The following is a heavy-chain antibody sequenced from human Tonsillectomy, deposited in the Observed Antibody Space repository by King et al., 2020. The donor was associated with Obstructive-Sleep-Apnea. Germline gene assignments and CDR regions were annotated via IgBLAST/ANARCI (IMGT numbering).Heavy chain of an antibody. D-gene: IGHD2-2*01. Sequence: VQLVESGSELKKPGASVKVSCKASGYTFTSYAMNWVRQAPGQGLEWMGWINTNTGNPTYAQGFTGRFVFSLDTSVSTAYLQTSSLKAEDTAVYSCERDGEYQLLQDAIYWGQGTLVTVSS. V-gene: IGHV7-4-1*02. CDR1: GYTFTSYA. J-gene: IGHJ4*02. CDR3: ERDGEYQLLQDAIY. CDR2: INTNTGNP.